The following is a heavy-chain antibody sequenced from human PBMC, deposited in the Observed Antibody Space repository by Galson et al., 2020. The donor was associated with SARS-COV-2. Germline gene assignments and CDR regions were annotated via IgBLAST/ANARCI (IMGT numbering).Heavy chain of an antibody. J-gene: IGHJ6*02. CDR1: GFTFSTYA. Sequence: GESLKISCAASGFTFSTYALHWVRQAPGQGLEWVAAISYDGSDNKYADSVKGRFTISRDNSKSTLYLQMNSLSAEDTALYYCARGNSVVYFYYGMDVWGQGTTVTVSS. V-gene: IGHV3-30*04. CDR3: ARGNSVVYFYYGMDV. D-gene: IGHD1-1*01. CDR2: ISYDGSDN.